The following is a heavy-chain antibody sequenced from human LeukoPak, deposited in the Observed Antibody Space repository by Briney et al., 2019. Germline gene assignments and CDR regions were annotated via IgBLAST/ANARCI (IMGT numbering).Heavy chain of an antibody. CDR2: IYYSGTT. J-gene: IGHJ4*02. D-gene: IGHD6-13*01. V-gene: IGHV4-59*01. Sequence: SETLSLTCTVSGGSISSYYWSWIRRPPGKGLEWIGYIYYSGTTNYNPSLKSRVTIPVDTSKNQFSLKLSSVTAADTAVYYCARGVYIAAAQYGYWGQGTLVTVSS. CDR3: ARGVYIAAAQYGY. CDR1: GGSISSYY.